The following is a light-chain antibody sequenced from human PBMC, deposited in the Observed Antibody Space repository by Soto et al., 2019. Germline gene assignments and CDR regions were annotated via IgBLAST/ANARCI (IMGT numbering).Light chain of an antibody. J-gene: IGLJ1*01. CDR2: GNS. Sequence: QSVLTQPPSVSGAPGQRVTISCTVSSSNIGAGYDVHWYQQLPGTAPKLLIYGNSNRPSGVPDRFSGSKSGTSASLAITGLQAEDEADYYCQSYDSSLRNVFGTGTKVTVL. CDR1: SSNIGAGYD. CDR3: QSYDSSLRNV. V-gene: IGLV1-40*01.